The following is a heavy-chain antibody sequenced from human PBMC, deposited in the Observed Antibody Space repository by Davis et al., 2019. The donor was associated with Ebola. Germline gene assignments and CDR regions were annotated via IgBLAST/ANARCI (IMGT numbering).Heavy chain of an antibody. CDR2: ISAYNGNT. D-gene: IGHD3/OR15-3a*01. CDR1: GYTFTSYG. CDR3: ARGGVGDWLLYYYYGMDV. Sequence: ASVKVSCKASGYTFTSYGISWVRQAPGQGLEWMGWISAYNGNTNYAQKLQGRVTMTTDTSTSTAYMELRSLRSDDTAVYYCARGGVGDWLLYYYYGMDVWGKGTTVTVSS. V-gene: IGHV1-18*01. J-gene: IGHJ6*04.